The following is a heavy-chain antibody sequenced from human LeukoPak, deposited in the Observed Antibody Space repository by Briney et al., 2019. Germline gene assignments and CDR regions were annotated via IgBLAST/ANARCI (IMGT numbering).Heavy chain of an antibody. D-gene: IGHD3-9*01. CDR2: IYSRGST. V-gene: IGHV4-59*01. CDR3: ARGFDGYDVLLGYEY. J-gene: IGHJ4*02. Sequence: PSETLSLTCTVSGGSINTYYWGWIRQTPGKGLEWIGYIYSRGSTNYNPSLKSRVTISVDTSKNQFSLKLTSVTAADTAVYYCARGFDGYDVLLGYEYWGQGILVTVSS. CDR1: GGSINTYY.